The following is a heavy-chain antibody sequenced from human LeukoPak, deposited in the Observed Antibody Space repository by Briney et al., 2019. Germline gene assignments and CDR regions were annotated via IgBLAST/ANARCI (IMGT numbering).Heavy chain of an antibody. Sequence: GGSLRLSCAASGFTFSNYAMCWVRQAPGKGLDWVSAITGSGGNTYYADSVKGRFTISRDNSKNTLYLQMNSLRAEDTAVYYCAKWGDFDVLTGYYVPDFWGQGTLVTVSS. CDR2: ITGSGGNT. V-gene: IGHV3-23*01. J-gene: IGHJ4*02. D-gene: IGHD3-9*01. CDR3: AKWGDFDVLTGYYVPDF. CDR1: GFTFSNYA.